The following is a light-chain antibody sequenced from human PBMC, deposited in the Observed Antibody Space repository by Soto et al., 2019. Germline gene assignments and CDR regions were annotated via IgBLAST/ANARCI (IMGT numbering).Light chain of an antibody. CDR2: VNSDGSH. V-gene: IGLV4-69*01. CDR1: SGHSNYA. CDR3: QNWGTGIQWV. J-gene: IGLJ3*02. Sequence: QLVLTQPPSASASLGASVKLTCTLSSGHSNYAIAWHQQQPEKGPRYLMKVNSDGSHSKGDGIPNRFSGSSSGAERYLTISRLQSEDEADYYCQNWGTGIQWVFGGGTKLTVL.